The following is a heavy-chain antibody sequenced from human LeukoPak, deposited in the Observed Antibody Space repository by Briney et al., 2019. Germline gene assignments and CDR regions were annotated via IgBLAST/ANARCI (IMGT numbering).Heavy chain of an antibody. Sequence: GGSLRLPCAASGFTFSDYYMSWIRQAPGKGLEWVSYISSSSYTNYADSVKGRFTISRDNAKNSLYLQMNSLRAEDTAVYYCARDPGVLRYFDWPAGLDYWGQGTLVTVSS. D-gene: IGHD3-9*01. V-gene: IGHV3-11*05. CDR1: GFTFSDYY. CDR2: ISSSSYT. CDR3: ARDPGVLRYFDWPAGLDY. J-gene: IGHJ4*02.